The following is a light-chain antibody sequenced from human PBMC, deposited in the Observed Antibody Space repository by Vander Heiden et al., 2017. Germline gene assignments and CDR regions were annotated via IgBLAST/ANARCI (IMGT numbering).Light chain of an antibody. CDR1: QSINSW. V-gene: IGKV1-5*03. Sequence: DIQMTQSPSTLSASIGERVTITCRASQSINSWLAWYQQKPGKAPKLLIYRASSLESGVPSRFSGSGSGTEFTLTISSLQPDDFATYYCQQYNSFPWTFGQGTKVGIK. CDR2: RAS. J-gene: IGKJ1*01. CDR3: QQYNSFPWT.